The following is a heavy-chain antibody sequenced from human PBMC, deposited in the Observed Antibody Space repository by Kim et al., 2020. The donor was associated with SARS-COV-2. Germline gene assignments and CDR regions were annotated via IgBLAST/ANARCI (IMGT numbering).Heavy chain of an antibody. CDR3: ARGTRDADYNYYLDY. V-gene: IGHV1-46*01. J-gene: IGHJ4*02. D-gene: IGHD4-17*01. CDR1: GYTLTSYY. Sequence: ASVKVSCKASGYTLTSYYIHWVRQAPGQGLEWIGVINPSSDSTGFAQKFPGRVTMTRDTSTSTVYIELRSLTSEDTAVYYCARGTRDADYNYYLDYWGQGTLVTVSS. CDR2: INPSSDST.